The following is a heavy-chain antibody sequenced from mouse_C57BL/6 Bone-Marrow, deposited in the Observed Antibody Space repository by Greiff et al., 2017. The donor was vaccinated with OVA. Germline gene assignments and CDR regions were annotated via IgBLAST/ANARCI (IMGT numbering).Heavy chain of an antibody. V-gene: IGHV1-81*01. CDR3: ARNGLLLRFYWYFDV. CDR2: IYPRSGNT. D-gene: IGHD1-1*01. J-gene: IGHJ1*03. CDR1: GYTFTSYG. Sequence: QVQLQQSGAELARPGASVKLSCKASGYTFTSYGISWVKQRTGQGLEWIGEIYPRSGNTYYNEKFKGKATLTADKSSSTAYIELRSLTSEDSAVYFCARNGLLLRFYWYFDVWGTGTTVTVSS.